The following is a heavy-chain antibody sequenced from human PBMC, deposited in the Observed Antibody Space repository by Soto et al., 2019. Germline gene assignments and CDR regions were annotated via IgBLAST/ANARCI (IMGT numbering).Heavy chain of an antibody. J-gene: IGHJ6*02. CDR2: IIPIFGTA. V-gene: IGHV1-69*12. CDR3: AQCLLGVNYYYGMDV. D-gene: IGHD3-16*01. Sequence: QVQLVQSGAEVKKPGSSVKVSCKASGGTFSSYAINWVRQAPGQGLEWMGGIIPIFGTADYAQKFQGRVTITADQSTRTAYMELGSLRSEDTAVYYCAQCLLGVNYYYGMDVWGQGTTVTVSS. CDR1: GGTFSSYA.